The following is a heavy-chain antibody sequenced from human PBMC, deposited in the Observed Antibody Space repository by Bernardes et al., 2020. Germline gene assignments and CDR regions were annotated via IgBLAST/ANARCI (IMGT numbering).Heavy chain of an antibody. D-gene: IGHD2-21*01. CDR3: ARETVDYCGGDCRVFVY. CDR2: IYYSGST. Sequence: SETLSLTCTVSGGSISSYYWSWIRQPPGKGLEWIGYIYYSGSTNYNPSLKSRVTISVDTSKNQFSLKLSSVTAADTAVYYCARETVDYCGGDCRVFVYWSQGTPVSVYS. J-gene: IGHJ4*02. CDR1: GGSISSYY. V-gene: IGHV4-59*01.